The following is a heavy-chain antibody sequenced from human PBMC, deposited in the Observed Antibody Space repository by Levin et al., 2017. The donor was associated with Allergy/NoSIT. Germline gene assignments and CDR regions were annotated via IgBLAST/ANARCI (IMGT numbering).Heavy chain of an antibody. CDR3: ARDYGDYDFDY. V-gene: IGHV3-7*01. Sequence: GASVKVSCAASGFTFSSYWMSWVRQAPGKGLEWVANIKQDGSEKYYVDSVKGRFTISRDNAKNSLYLQMNSLRAEDTAVYYCARDYGDYDFDYWGQRTLVTVSS. CDR2: IKQDGSEK. J-gene: IGHJ4*02. CDR1: GFTFSSYW. D-gene: IGHD4-17*01.